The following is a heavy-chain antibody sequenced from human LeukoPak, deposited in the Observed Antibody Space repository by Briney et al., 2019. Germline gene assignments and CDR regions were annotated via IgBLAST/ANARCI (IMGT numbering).Heavy chain of an antibody. CDR2: INPSGGST. CDR1: GYTFTSYY. Sequence: GASVKVSCKASGYTFTSYYMHWVRQAPGQGLEWMGIINPSGGSTSYAQKFQGRVTMTRDMSTSTVYMELSSLRSEDTAVYYCAREACSGGSCVPWDHDPFDIWGQGTMVTVSS. V-gene: IGHV1-46*01. CDR3: AREACSGGSCVPWDHDPFDI. J-gene: IGHJ3*02. D-gene: IGHD2-15*01.